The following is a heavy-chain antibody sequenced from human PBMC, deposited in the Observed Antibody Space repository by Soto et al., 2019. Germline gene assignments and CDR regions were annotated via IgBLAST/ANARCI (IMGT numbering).Heavy chain of an antibody. J-gene: IGHJ6*02. Sequence: QVQLVESGGGVVQPGRSLRLSCAASGFTFSSYGMHWVRQAPGKGLEWVAVISYDGSNKYYADSVQGRFTISRDNSKNTLYLQMNSLRAGDTAVYYCSRTRGGSGSYVPYGMDVWGQGTTVTVSS. CDR3: SRTRGGSGSYVPYGMDV. D-gene: IGHD3-10*01. CDR1: GFTFSSYG. CDR2: ISYDGSNK. V-gene: IGHV3-30*03.